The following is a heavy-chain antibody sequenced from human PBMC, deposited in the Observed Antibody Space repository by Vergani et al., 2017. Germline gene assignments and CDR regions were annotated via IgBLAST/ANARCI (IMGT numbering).Heavy chain of an antibody. V-gene: IGHV4-34*01. D-gene: IGHD3-3*01. CDR3: ARLGIGFGVVISDAFDI. CDR2: INHSGST. Sequence: QVQLQQWGAGLLKPSETLSITCAVYGGSFSGYYWSWIRQPPGKGLEGIGEINHSGSTNYNPSLKSRVTISVDTSKNQFSLKLSSVTAADTAVYYCARLGIGFGVVISDAFDIWGQGTMVTVSS. J-gene: IGHJ3*02. CDR1: GGSFSGYY.